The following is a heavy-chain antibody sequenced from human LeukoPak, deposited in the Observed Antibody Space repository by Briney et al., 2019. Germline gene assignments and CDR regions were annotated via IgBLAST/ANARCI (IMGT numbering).Heavy chain of an antibody. J-gene: IGHJ1*01. D-gene: IGHD4-17*01. CDR1: GFTFSSYG. Sequence: GGSLTLSCAASGFTFSSYGMHWVRQAPGKGLEWVAVISYDGSNKYYADSVKGRFTISRHNSKNTLYLQMNSLRAEDTAVYYCAKDGHREKTVTTDFQHWGQGTLVTVSS. CDR3: AKDGHREKTVTTDFQH. CDR2: ISYDGSNK. V-gene: IGHV3-30*18.